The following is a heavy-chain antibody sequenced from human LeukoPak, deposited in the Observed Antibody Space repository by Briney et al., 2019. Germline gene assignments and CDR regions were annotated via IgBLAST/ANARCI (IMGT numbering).Heavy chain of an antibody. J-gene: IGHJ4*02. Sequence: QPGRSLRLSCAVSGFTFKNLGTNWARQAPGKGLEWVAIISHDGGKKYYGDSVKGRFTISRDNSKNTLFLQMNSLRSDDTAVYYCAKDGGEVGATFEYWGQGTLVTVSS. CDR2: ISHDGGKK. CDR1: GFTFKNLG. V-gene: IGHV3-30*18. D-gene: IGHD1-26*01. CDR3: AKDGGEVGATFEY.